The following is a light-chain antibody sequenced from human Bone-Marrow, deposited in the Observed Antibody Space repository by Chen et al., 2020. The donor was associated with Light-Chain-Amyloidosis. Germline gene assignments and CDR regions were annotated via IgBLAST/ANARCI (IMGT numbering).Light chain of an antibody. Sequence: QSALTQPQSASGSPGQSVTISCTGTSSDVGGYNYVAWYQQHPGKAPKLMIYEVSKRPSGVPDRFSGSKSGTTASLSVSGLQSEDEADYYCLSYAFGVVFGGWTNLTVL. CDR2: EVS. J-gene: IGLJ2*01. CDR3: LSYAFGVV. V-gene: IGLV2-8*01. CDR1: SSDVGGYNY.